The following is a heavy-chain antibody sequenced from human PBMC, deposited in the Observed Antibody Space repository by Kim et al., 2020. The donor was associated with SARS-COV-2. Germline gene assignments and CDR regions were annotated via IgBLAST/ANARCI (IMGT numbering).Heavy chain of an antibody. CDR3: ARDSARFGELRGVFWFDP. Sequence: GGSLRLSCAASGFTFSSYGMHWVRQAPGKGLEWVAVIWYDGSNKYYADSVKGRFTISRDNSKNTLYLQMNSLRAEDTAVYYCARDSARFGELRGVFWFDPWGQGTLVTVSS. D-gene: IGHD3-10*01. J-gene: IGHJ5*02. CDR2: IWYDGSNK. CDR1: GFTFSSYG. V-gene: IGHV3-33*01.